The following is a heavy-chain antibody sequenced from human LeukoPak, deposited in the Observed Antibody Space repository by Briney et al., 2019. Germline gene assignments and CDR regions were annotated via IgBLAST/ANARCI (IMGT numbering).Heavy chain of an antibody. D-gene: IGHD3-10*02. CDR2: VAYSGNS. CDR3: ARVVRGAVTFNRFDP. V-gene: IGHV4-59*01. CDR1: GDSINVYY. J-gene: IGHJ5*02. Sequence: SETLSLTCTVSGDSINVYYWSCLRQTPGEALECIGFVAYSGNSNYNPSLESRVTISIDTSKNQFFLKLNSVTAADTAIYYCARVVRGAVTFNRFDPWGQGTLVTVSS.